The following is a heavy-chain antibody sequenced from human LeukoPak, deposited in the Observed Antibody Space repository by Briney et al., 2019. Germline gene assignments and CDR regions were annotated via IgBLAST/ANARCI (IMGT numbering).Heavy chain of an antibody. D-gene: IGHD3-10*01. Sequence: PSETLSLTCTVSGGSISSSGYYWGWIRQPPGKGLEWVGSVYYTGSTFYNPSLKSRVATSVDTSKNHFSLNLSSVTAADTAVYYCARARKTYYYGSGNIDYWGQGTLVTVSS. CDR2: VYYTGST. CDR3: ARARKTYYYGSGNIDY. CDR1: GGSISSSGYY. J-gene: IGHJ4*02. V-gene: IGHV4-39*02.